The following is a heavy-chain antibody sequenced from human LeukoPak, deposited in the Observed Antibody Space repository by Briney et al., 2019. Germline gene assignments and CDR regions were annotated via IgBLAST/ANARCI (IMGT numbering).Heavy chain of an antibody. V-gene: IGHV3-64*01. CDR2: ISSNGGTT. CDR3: ARNSGYGYYFDY. CDR1: GFTFSSDA. Sequence: GGSLRLSCAASGFTFSSDAMHWVRQAPGKGLEYVSAISSNGGTTHYGNSVKGRFTISRDNPKNTLYLQMGSLRAEDMAVYFCARNSGYGYYFDYWGQGTLVTVSS. D-gene: IGHD3-22*01. J-gene: IGHJ4*02.